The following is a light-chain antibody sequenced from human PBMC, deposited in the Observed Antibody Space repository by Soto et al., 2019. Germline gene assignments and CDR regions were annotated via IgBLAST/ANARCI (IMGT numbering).Light chain of an antibody. CDR2: ATS. CDR3: QQHGSLLCT. CDR1: QSVSSTF. J-gene: IGKJ1*01. V-gene: IGKV3-20*01. Sequence: EIVLTQSPGTLSLSPGERASLSCSASQSVSSTFLDWYQQNPGQAPRLLIYATSNRATGIPDRFSGSGSGTDFALTISRREPEDFAVSYFQQHGSLLCTFVQGTKGEIK.